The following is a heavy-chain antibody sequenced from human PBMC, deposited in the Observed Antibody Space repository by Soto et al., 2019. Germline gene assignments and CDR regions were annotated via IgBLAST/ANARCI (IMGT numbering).Heavy chain of an antibody. CDR1: GYSFTGHY. CDR2: IGPESGAT. V-gene: IGHV1-2*02. Sequence: ASVKVSCKASGYSFTGHYIHWVRQAPEQGPEWMGEIGPESGATRYAQKFQGRVTMTRDASITTVYMELKNLSPDDTAVYYCGRGRSGQIVVFYWGQGTPVTVSS. CDR3: GRGRSGQIVVFY. J-gene: IGHJ4*02. D-gene: IGHD1-26*01.